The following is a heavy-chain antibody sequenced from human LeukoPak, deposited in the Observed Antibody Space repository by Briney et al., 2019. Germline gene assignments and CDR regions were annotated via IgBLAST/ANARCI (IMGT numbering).Heavy chain of an antibody. Sequence: GGSLRLSCAASGFTVSSNYMSWVRQAPGKGLEWVSVIYSGGSTYYADSVKGRFTISRDNSKNKLYLQMHSLRVEDTAVYYCARGLYYYDSSGYLYYWGQGTLVTVSS. J-gene: IGHJ4*02. CDR2: IYSGGST. D-gene: IGHD3-22*01. V-gene: IGHV3-53*01. CDR1: GFTVSSNY. CDR3: ARGLYYYDSSGYLYY.